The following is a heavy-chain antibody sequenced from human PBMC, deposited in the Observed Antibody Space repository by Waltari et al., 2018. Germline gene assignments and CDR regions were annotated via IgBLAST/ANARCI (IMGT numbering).Heavy chain of an antibody. Sequence: QVQLQESGPGLVKPSGTLSLTCAVSGGSISSSNWWSWVRQPPGKGLEWIGEIYHSGSTNYNPSLKSRVTISVDKSKNQFSLKLSSVTAADTAVYYCAGRGYSGSYYNYYYYYYMDVWGKGTTVTVSS. CDR2: IYHSGST. V-gene: IGHV4-4*02. CDR3: AGRGYSGSYYNYYYYYYMDV. CDR1: GGSISSSNW. D-gene: IGHD1-26*01. J-gene: IGHJ6*03.